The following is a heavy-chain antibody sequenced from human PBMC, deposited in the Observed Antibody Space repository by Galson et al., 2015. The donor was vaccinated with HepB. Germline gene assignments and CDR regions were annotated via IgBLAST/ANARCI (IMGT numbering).Heavy chain of an antibody. J-gene: IGHJ4*02. CDR2: MYDSGDT. V-gene: IGHV4-39*07. CDR3: ARGPGPDHIDY. Sequence: SETLSLTCTVSDGSISNIIYYWGWIRQPPGKGLEWIGSMYDSGDTNYNPSLKSRVTISVDTSKNQFSLKLSSVTAADTAVYYCARGPGPDHIDYWGQGTLVTVSS. CDR1: DGSISNIIYY. D-gene: IGHD1-14*01.